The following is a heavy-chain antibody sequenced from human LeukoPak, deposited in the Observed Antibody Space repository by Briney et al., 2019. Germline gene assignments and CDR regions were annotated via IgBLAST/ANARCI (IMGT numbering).Heavy chain of an antibody. V-gene: IGHV3-7*05. CDR1: GFTFSIYW. CDR3: ARGGDYLDF. CDR2: IKQDGSEK. J-gene: IGHJ4*02. Sequence: PGGSLRLSCAASGFTFSIYWMSWVRQAPGKGLEWVANIKQDGSEKYYVDSVKGRFTISRDNANNSLYLQMNSPRAEDTAVYYCARGGDYLDFWGQGTLVTVSS.